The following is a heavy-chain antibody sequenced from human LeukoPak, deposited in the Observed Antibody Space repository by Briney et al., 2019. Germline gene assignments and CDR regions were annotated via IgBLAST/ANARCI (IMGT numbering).Heavy chain of an antibody. D-gene: IGHD3-3*01. CDR3: ATDRGWRTSGYYLYYFEY. J-gene: IGHJ4*02. CDR1: GFTFSSSW. CDR2: IKHDGSEK. Sequence: GGSLRLSCAASGFTFSSSWMTWARQAPGKGLEWVANIKHDGSEKYYVDSVRGRFTISRDNTMNSLHLQMSSLRAEDTAVYYCATDRGWRTSGYYLYYFEYWGQGTLVTYSS. V-gene: IGHV3-7*01.